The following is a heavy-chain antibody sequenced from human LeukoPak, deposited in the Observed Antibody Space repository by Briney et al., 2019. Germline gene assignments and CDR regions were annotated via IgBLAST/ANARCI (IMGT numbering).Heavy chain of an antibody. D-gene: IGHD3-10*01. CDR3: ARGQVFGYYFDY. V-gene: IGHV4-34*01. CDR2: INHSGST. Sequence: PSETLSLTCAVYGGSFSGYYWSWIRQPPGKGLEWIGEINHSGSTNYNPSLKSRVTISVDTSKNQFSLKLSSVTAADTAVYYCARGQVFGYYFDYWGQGTLVTVSS. CDR1: GGSFSGYY. J-gene: IGHJ4*02.